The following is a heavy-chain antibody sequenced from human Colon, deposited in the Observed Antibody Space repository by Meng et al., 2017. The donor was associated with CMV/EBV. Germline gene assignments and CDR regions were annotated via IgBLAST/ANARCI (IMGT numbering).Heavy chain of an antibody. V-gene: IGHV6-1*01. Sequence: SGNTADWNWIRQSPSRGLEWLGRKFYRSKWYNDYAPSVKSRITIDPDTSKNQFSLQLNSVTPEDTAVYYCARETTINRGVIKPLDYWGQGSLVTVSS. J-gene: IGHJ4*02. CDR3: ARETTINRGVIKPLDY. D-gene: IGHD3-10*01. CDR1: SGNTAD. CDR2: KFYRSKWYN.